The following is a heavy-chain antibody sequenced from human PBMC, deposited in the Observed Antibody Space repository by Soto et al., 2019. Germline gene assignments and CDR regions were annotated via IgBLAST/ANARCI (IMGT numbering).Heavy chain of an antibody. CDR2: ISVSGGST. CDR1: GFTFSSYA. Sequence: WGSLRLSWAASGFTFSSYAMSLGRQAPGKGLEWVSAISVSGGSTYYADYVKGRRTISRDNSKNTLYLQMNSLRAEDTAVSYCAKARMVGSLGYYGMDVWGQGTTVTVSS. D-gene: IGHD3-10*01. J-gene: IGHJ6*02. CDR3: AKARMVGSLGYYGMDV. V-gene: IGHV3-23*01.